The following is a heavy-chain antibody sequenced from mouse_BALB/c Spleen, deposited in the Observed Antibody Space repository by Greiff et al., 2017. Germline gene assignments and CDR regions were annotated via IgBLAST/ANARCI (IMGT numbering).Heavy chain of an antibody. CDR3: ARGFITTAYFFDY. V-gene: IGHV14-3*02. D-gene: IGHD1-2*01. CDR2: IDPANGNT. J-gene: IGHJ2*01. Sequence: VQLQQSGAELVKPGASVKLSCTASGFNIKDTYMHWVKQRPEQGLEWIGRIDPANGNTKYDPKFQGKATITADTSSNTAYLQLSSLTSEDTAVYYCARGFITTAYFFDYWGQGTTLTVSS. CDR1: GFNIKDTY.